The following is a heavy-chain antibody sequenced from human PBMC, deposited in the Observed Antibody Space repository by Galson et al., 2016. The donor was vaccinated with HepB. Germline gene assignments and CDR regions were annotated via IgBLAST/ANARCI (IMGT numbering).Heavy chain of an antibody. J-gene: IGHJ5*02. V-gene: IGHV1-2*04. Sequence: SVKVSCKASGYTFTDYYMHWVRQAPGQGLEWMGWINPNSGGTNYAQKFQGWVTMTRDTSISTAYMELSRLRSDDTAVYYCVRGLRFLEWLSESNNWFDPWGQGTLVTVSS. CDR3: VRGLRFLEWLSESNNWFDP. CDR1: GYTFTDYY. D-gene: IGHD3-3*01. CDR2: INPNSGGT.